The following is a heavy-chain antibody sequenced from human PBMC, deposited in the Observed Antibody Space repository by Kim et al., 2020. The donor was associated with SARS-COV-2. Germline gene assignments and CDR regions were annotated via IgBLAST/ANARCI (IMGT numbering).Heavy chain of an antibody. J-gene: IGHJ4*02. CDR2: ISGSGNNT. CDR1: GFTFNNYA. Sequence: GGSLRLSCAASGFTFNNYAMSWVRQAPGKGLEWVSSISGSGNNTYYADSGKGRFTISRDNSKNILFLQMNSLRAEDTAMYYCAYSKTWLHFYFNYWGQGTLVTVSS. D-gene: IGHD5-12*01. V-gene: IGHV3-23*01. CDR3: AYSKTWLHFYFNY.